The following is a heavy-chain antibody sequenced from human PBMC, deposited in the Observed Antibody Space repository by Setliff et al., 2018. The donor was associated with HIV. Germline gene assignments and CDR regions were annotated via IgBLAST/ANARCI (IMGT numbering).Heavy chain of an antibody. J-gene: IGHJ4*02. CDR3: ARVLPFLELDY. V-gene: IGHV3-7*04. Sequence: PGGSLRLSCAASGFTFSGYWMSWVRQAPGKGLEWVANMKEDGSEIHYVDSVKGRFTTSRDNAKNSLYLQMNSLRAEDTAIYYCARVLPFLELDYWGQGTLVTVSS. CDR2: MKEDGSEI. CDR1: GFTFSGYW.